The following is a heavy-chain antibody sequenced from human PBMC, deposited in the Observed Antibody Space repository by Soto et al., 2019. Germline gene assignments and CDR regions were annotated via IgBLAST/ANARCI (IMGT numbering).Heavy chain of an antibody. Sequence: GGSLRLSCAASGFTFSGSAMHWVRQASGKGLEWVGRIRSKANSYATVYDASVKGRFTISRDDSKNTAYLQMNSLKTEDTAVYYCTRHALQFCGGDCYLLPYFDLWGRGTLVTSPQ. V-gene: IGHV3-73*01. CDR3: TRHALQFCGGDCYLLPYFDL. J-gene: IGHJ2*01. CDR1: GFTFSGSA. CDR2: IRSKANSYAT. D-gene: IGHD2-21*02.